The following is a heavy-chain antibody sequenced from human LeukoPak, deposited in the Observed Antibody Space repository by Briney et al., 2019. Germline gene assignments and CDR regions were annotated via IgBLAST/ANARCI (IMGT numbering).Heavy chain of an antibody. CDR1: GYTFTSYG. V-gene: IGHV1-18*01. Sequence: GASVKVSCKASGYTFTSYGISWVRQAPGQGLEWMGWISAYNGNTNYAQKLQGRVTMTTDTSTSTAYMELRSLRSDDTAVYYCARSPYSSSWYGGAFDIWGQGTMVTVSS. CDR2: ISAYNGNT. J-gene: IGHJ3*02. CDR3: ARSPYSSSWYGGAFDI. D-gene: IGHD6-13*01.